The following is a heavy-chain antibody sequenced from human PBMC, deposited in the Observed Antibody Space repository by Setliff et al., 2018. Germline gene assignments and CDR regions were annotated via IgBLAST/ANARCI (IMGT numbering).Heavy chain of an antibody. CDR2: IKSKAYGGTA. V-gene: IGHV3-15*01. Sequence: GGSLRLSCAASGFSLSDHYVDWVRQAPGKGLEWVGHIKSKAYGGTADYATAVKGRFTFSRDDSKNTLFLQMHSLKVEDTAVYYCTTDWERGDSGRDYRLDYWGQGTLVTVSS. CDR1: GFSLSDHY. J-gene: IGHJ4*02. CDR3: TTDWERGDSGRDYRLDY. D-gene: IGHD3-10*01.